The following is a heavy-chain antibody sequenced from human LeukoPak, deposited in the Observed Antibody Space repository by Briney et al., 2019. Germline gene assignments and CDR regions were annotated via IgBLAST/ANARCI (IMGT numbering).Heavy chain of an antibody. CDR3: AKDLGLIRLHGYSYGYSDPDY. J-gene: IGHJ4*02. V-gene: IGHV1-46*01. Sequence: ASVKVSCKASGYTFTSYYMHWVRQAPGQGLEWMGIINPSGGSTSYAHKFQGRVTMTRDMSTSTVYMELSSLRSEDTAVYYCAKDLGLIRLHGYSYGYSDPDYWGQGTLVTVSS. CDR2: INPSGGST. D-gene: IGHD5-18*01. CDR1: GYTFTSYY.